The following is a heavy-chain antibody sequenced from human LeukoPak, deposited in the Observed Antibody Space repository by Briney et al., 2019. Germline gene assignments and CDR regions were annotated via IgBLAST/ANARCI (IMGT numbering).Heavy chain of an antibody. D-gene: IGHD4-17*01. V-gene: IGHV4-4*02. J-gene: IGHJ6*02. CDR3: ARETTVNHYYYYGMDV. CDR1: GGSISSSNW. Sequence: SGTLSLTCAVSGGSISSSNWWSWVRQPPGKGLEWIGEIYHSGSTNYNPSLKSRVTISVDKSKNQFSLKLSSVTAADTAVYYCARETTVNHYYYYGMDVWGQGTTVTVSS. CDR2: IYHSGST.